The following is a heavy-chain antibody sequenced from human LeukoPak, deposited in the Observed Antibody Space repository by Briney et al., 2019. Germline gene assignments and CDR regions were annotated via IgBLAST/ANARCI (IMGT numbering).Heavy chain of an antibody. J-gene: IGHJ4*02. CDR1: GFTFSTYW. CDR3: ARVSIGWYSFDY. V-gene: IGHV3-74*01. CDR2: INPDGTTT. Sequence: GGSLRLSCAASGFTFSTYWMHWVRQAPGKGLVWVSRINPDGTTTSYADSVKGRFTISRDNAKDTVYLQMNSLRAEDTAVYYCARVSIGWYSFDYWGQGTLVSVSS. D-gene: IGHD6-19*01.